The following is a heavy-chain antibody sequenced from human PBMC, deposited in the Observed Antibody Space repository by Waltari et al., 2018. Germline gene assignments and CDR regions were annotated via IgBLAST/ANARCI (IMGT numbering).Heavy chain of an antibody. CDR3: ARDTHMDV. CDR1: GYSIISSGYY. V-gene: IGHV4-38-2*02. J-gene: IGHJ6*03. CDR2: IHHAGST. Sequence: QVPLQESGPGLVKPSETLSLTCAVSGYSIISSGYYWGWIRQPPGKGLEWIGNIHHAGSTYYNPTRKSRVTILADTSKNQFSLKLSSVTAADTAVYYCARDTHMDVWGKGTTVTVSS.